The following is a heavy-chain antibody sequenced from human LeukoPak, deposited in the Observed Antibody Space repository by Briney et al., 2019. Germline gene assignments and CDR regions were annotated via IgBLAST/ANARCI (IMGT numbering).Heavy chain of an antibody. J-gene: IGHJ4*02. CDR2: ISSTSTYI. CDR1: GFTFSSYS. V-gene: IGHV3-21*01. Sequence: KPGGSLRLSCAASGFTFSSYSMNWVRQAPGKGLEWVSSISSTSTYIYYADSVKGRFTISRDNAKSSLFLQMNSLRADDTAVYYCARVVVPITMYDGFDYWGQGTLVTVSS. D-gene: IGHD3-10*02. CDR3: ARVVVPITMYDGFDY.